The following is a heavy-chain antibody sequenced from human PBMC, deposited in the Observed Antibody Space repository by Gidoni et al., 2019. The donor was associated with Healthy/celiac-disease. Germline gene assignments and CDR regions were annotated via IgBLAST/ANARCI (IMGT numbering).Heavy chain of an antibody. D-gene: IGHD3-16*02. CDR1: GGSISSGCYY. Sequence: QVQLQESGPGLVKPSQTLSLTCTVSGGSISSGCYYWSWIRQHPGKGLEWIGYIYYSGSTYYNPSLKSRVTISVDTSKNQFSLKLSSVTAADTAVYYCARGDYVWGSYRDYYFDYWGQGTLVTVSS. V-gene: IGHV4-31*03. J-gene: IGHJ4*02. CDR3: ARGDYVWGSYRDYYFDY. CDR2: IYYSGST.